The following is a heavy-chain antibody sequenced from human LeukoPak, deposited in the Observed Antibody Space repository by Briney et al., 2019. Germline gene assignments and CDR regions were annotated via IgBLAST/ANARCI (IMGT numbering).Heavy chain of an antibody. V-gene: IGHV3-23*01. J-gene: IGHJ4*02. CDR2: CGGDGHVT. D-gene: IGHD5-24*01. CDR1: GFTFSTYV. CDR3: AKGLSADGYNFERGADY. Sequence: GGSLTLSCAASGFTFSTYVVMWVRRSPGEGRAGVSSCGGDGHVTYYADSVKGRFTISRHNSRHTLFLQMDGLRVEDTATYYCAKGLSADGYNFERGADYWGQGSLVSVSS.